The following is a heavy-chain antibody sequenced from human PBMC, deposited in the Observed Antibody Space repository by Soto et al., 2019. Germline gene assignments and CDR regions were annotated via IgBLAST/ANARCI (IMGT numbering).Heavy chain of an antibody. CDR3: ARQIVGATFGDSTFGYYFDY. V-gene: IGHV3-21*01. CDR1: GFTFSSYS. J-gene: IGHJ4*02. D-gene: IGHD1-26*01. Sequence: GGSLRLSCAASGFTFSSYSMNWVRQAPGKGLEWVSSISSSSSYIYYADSVKGRFTISRDNAKNSLYLQMNSLRAEDTAVYYCARQIVGATFGDSTFGYYFDYWGQGTLVTVSS. CDR2: ISSSSSYI.